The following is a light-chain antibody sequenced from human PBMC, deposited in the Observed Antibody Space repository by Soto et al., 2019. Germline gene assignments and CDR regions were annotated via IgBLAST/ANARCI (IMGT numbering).Light chain of an antibody. J-gene: IGLJ2*01. V-gene: IGLV2-14*01. CDR2: DVS. CDR3: SSYTSTSTL. CDR1: SGDVAAYNY. Sequence: QSVLTQPASVSGSPGQSITISCTGTSGDVAAYNYVSWYQQHPGKAPKLMIYDVSNRPSGVSNRFSGSKSGNTASLTISGLQAEDEADYYCSSYTSTSTLFGGGTKVTVL.